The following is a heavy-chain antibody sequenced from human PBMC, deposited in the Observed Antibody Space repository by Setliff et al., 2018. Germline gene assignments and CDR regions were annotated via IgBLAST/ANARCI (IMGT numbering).Heavy chain of an antibody. CDR1: GGSFSGYY. CDR2: IYTSGST. CDR3: ARGTPSYYDILTGYYQIIKGYYFDY. V-gene: IGHV4-59*10. D-gene: IGHD3-9*01. J-gene: IGHJ4*02. Sequence: PSETLSLTCAVYGGSFSGYYWSWIRQPAGKGLEWIGRIYTSGSTNYNPSLKSRVTISVDTSKNQFSLKLSSVTAADTAVYYCARGTPSYYDILTGYYQIIKGYYFDYWGQGTLVTVSS.